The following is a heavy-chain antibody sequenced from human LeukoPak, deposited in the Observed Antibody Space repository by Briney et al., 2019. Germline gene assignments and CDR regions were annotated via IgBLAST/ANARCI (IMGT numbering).Heavy chain of an antibody. D-gene: IGHD6-6*01. CDR1: GGTFSSYA. J-gene: IGHJ4*02. CDR2: IIPIFGTA. Sequence: SVKVSCKASGGTFSSYAISWVRQAPGQGLEWMGGIIPIFGTANYTQKFQGRVTITADKSTSTAYMELSSLRSEDTAVYYCAGQYSSSSVSHWGQGTLVTVSS. CDR3: AGQYSSSSVSH. V-gene: IGHV1-69*06.